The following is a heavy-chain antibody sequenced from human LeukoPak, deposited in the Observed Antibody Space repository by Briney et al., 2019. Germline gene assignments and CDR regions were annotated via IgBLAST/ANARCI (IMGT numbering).Heavy chain of an antibody. CDR1: GGSISSSSYY. V-gene: IGHV4-39*01. J-gene: IGHJ4*02. CDR3: ARVPKEMAAYFDY. D-gene: IGHD5-24*01. CDR2: IYYSGST. Sequence: PSETLSLTCTVSGGSISSSSYYWGWIRQPPGKGLEWIGSIYYSGSTYYNPSLKSRVTMSVDTSKNQFSLKLSSVTAADTAVYYCARVPKEMAAYFDYWGQGTLVTVSS.